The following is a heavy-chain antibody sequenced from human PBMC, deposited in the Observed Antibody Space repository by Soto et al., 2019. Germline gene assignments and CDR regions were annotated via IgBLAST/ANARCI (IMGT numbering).Heavy chain of an antibody. Sequence: QVQLVQSGPEVKKPGASVKVSCKTSGYMFTNYGITWVRQAPGQGLEWMGWINTYNGNTNFAQKLQGRVTMTTDTSTTTVFLDLKSLRADDTAVYYCARAMAPDHSDYRGQGTLVTVSS. J-gene: IGHJ4*02. CDR1: GYMFTNYG. CDR3: ARAMAPDHSDY. CDR2: INTYNGNT. V-gene: IGHV1-18*01.